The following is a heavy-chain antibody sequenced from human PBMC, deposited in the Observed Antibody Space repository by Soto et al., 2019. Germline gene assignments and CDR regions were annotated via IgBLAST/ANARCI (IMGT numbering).Heavy chain of an antibody. Sequence: PSETLSLTCSVSGGSISSYYWSWIRQPPGKGLEWIGYIYYSGSTNYNPSLKSRVTISVDASKNQFSLKLSAVTAAATAVYYFASWTRVTTERFDVFDIWGKGTMVTVSS. CDR1: GGSISSYY. V-gene: IGHV4-59*01. CDR3: ASWTRVTTERFDVFDI. J-gene: IGHJ3*02. CDR2: IYYSGST. D-gene: IGHD4-17*01.